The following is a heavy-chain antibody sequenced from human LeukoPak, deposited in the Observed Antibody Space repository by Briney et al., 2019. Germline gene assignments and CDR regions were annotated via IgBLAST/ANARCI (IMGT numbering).Heavy chain of an antibody. D-gene: IGHD2-2*01. Sequence: GGSLRLSCAASGFTLSSYWMHWVRQAPGKGLLWGSGINSDGSSTGYADSVKGRFTISRDNAKNTLFLQMNSLRAEDTAVYYCVRGTISWASSAFDIWGQGTMVTVSS. CDR3: VRGTISWASSAFDI. CDR1: GFTLSSYW. J-gene: IGHJ3*02. CDR2: INSDGSST. V-gene: IGHV3-74*01.